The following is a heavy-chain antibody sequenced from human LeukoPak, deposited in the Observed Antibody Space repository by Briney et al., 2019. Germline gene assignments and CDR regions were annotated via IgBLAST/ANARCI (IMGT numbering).Heavy chain of an antibody. J-gene: IGHJ4*02. V-gene: IGHV4-59*01. CDR2: IYYSGST. CDR3: ARVQTIQTVAIYYFDY. Sequence: PSETLSLTCIVTGCSISSYYWSWIRQPPGKGLEWMGYIYYSGSTNYNPSLKSRVTISVDTSKNQFSLKLSSVTAADTAVYYCARVQTIQTVAIYYFDYRGQGTLVTVSS. CDR1: GCSISSYY. D-gene: IGHD5-12*01.